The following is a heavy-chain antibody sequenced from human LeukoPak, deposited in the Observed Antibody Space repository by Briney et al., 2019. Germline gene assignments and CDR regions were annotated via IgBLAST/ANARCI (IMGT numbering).Heavy chain of an antibody. CDR2: IYSSGST. CDR3: ASPYTVGPTSGAFDI. CDR1: GFTVSGNY. V-gene: IGHV3-53*01. Sequence: GGSLRLSCAASGFTVSGNYMSWVRQAPGKGLEWVSIIYSSGSTYYADSVKGRFTISRDNSKNTLYLQMNSLRAEDTAVYYRASPYTVGPTSGAFDIWGQGTMVTVSS. D-gene: IGHD1-26*01. J-gene: IGHJ3*02.